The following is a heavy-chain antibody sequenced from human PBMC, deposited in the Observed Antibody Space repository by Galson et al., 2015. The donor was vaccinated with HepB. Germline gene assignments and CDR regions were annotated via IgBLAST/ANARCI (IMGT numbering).Heavy chain of an antibody. CDR1: GYSFTSYW. V-gene: IGHV5-51*01. J-gene: IGHJ4*02. D-gene: IGHD2-8*01. CDR2: IYPGDSDT. CDR3: ARRQRCTNGVCYPFDY. Sequence: QSGAEVKKPGESLKISCKGSGYSFTSYWIGWVRQMPGKGLEWMGIIYPGDSDTRYSPSFQGQVTISADKSISTAYLQWSSLKASDTAMYYCARRQRCTNGVCYPFDYWGQGTLVTVSS.